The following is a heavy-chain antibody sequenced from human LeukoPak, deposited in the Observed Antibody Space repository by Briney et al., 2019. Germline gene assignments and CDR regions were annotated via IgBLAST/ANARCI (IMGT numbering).Heavy chain of an antibody. CDR3: ATEGLSGSYFNWFDP. Sequence: KPGASVTVSCTVSGYTLTELSMHWVRQAPGKGLEWMGGFDPEDGETIYAQKFQGRVTMTEDTSTDTAYMELSSLRSEDTAVYYCATEGLSGSYFNWFDPWGQGTLVTVSS. CDR2: FDPEDGET. D-gene: IGHD1-26*01. V-gene: IGHV1-24*01. CDR1: GYTLTELS. J-gene: IGHJ5*02.